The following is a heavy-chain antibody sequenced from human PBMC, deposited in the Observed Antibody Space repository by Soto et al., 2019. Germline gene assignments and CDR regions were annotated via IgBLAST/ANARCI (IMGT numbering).Heavy chain of an antibody. CDR3: ARWGIAAGDY. V-gene: IGHV3-33*01. CDR2: IWYDGSNK. D-gene: IGHD6-13*01. J-gene: IGHJ4*02. Sequence: QVQLVESGGGVVQPGRSLRLSCAASGFTFSSYGMHWVRQAPGKGLEWVAVIWYDGSNKYYADSVKGRFTISRDNSKNPLDRQMNRLRAEDTAGYYCARWGIAAGDYWGQGTLVTVSS. CDR1: GFTFSSYG.